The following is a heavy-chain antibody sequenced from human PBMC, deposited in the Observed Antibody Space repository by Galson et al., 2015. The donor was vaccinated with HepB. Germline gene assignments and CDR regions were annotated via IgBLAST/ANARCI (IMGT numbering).Heavy chain of an antibody. CDR2: IIPYNGDNGDT. D-gene: IGHD4-23*01. CDR1: GYTFTAYG. J-gene: IGHJ5*02. Sequence: SVKVSCKASGYTFTAYGIHWVRQAPGQGLEWMGCIIPYNGDNGDTHYAQRFQGRITVTTDTSTSTAYMELRSLRSDDTAIYFCTRREGAWYLYLGPWGPGTLVTVPS. CDR3: TRREGAWYLYLGP. V-gene: IGHV1-18*04.